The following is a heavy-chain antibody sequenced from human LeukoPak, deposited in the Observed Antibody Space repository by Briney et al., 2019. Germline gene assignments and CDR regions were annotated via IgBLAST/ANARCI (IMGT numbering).Heavy chain of an antibody. V-gene: IGHV3-53*05. Sequence: GGSLRLSCAASGFTVSSNYMSWVRQAPGKGLEWVSVIYSGGSTYYADSVKGRFTISRDNSKNTLYLQMNSLRSEDTAVYYCARGLSSGWYGVYYYYYYGMDVWGQGTTVTVSS. CDR2: IYSGGST. CDR3: ARGLSSGWYGVYYYYYYGMDV. J-gene: IGHJ6*02. CDR1: GFTVSSNY. D-gene: IGHD6-19*01.